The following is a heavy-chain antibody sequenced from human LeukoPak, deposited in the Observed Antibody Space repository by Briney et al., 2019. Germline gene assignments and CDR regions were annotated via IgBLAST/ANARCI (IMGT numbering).Heavy chain of an antibody. V-gene: IGHV1-69*06. Sequence: ALVKVSCKASGGTFSSYAISWVRQAPGQGLEWMGGIIPIFGTANYAQKFRGRVTITADKSTSTAYMELSSLRSEDTAVYYCATGSGSYQFDYWGQGTLVTVPS. CDR2: IIPIFGTA. CDR3: ATGSGSYQFDY. CDR1: GGTFSSYA. J-gene: IGHJ4*02. D-gene: IGHD3-10*01.